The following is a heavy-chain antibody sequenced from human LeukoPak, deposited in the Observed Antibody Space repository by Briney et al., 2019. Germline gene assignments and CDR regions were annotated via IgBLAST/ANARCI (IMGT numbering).Heavy chain of an antibody. D-gene: IGHD3-22*01. CDR3: ARRRAHYYDSSGYYSRPQKTFDI. CDR1: GYSISTGYY. J-gene: IGHJ3*02. V-gene: IGHV4-38-2*02. Sequence: SETLSLTCTVSGYSISTGYYWDWIRQPPGKGLEWIGEINHTGGTNYNPSLKSRVTISVDTSKNQFSLKVNSVTAADTAIYYCARRRAHYYDSSGYYSRPQKTFDIWGQGTMVTVSS. CDR2: INHTGGT.